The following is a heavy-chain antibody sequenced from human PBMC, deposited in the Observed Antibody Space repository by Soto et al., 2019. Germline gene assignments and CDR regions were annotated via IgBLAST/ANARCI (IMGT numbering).Heavy chain of an antibody. Sequence: PSETLSLTCAVSGGSISSSNWWSWVRQPPGKGLEWIGEIYKRGSTNYNPSLKSRVTISVDKSKNQFSLKLSSFTAADTAVYYCARATRTLAFDIWGQGTMVTV. CDR1: GGSISSSNW. CDR2: IYKRGST. D-gene: IGHD2-2*01. CDR3: ARATRTLAFDI. J-gene: IGHJ3*02. V-gene: IGHV4-4*02.